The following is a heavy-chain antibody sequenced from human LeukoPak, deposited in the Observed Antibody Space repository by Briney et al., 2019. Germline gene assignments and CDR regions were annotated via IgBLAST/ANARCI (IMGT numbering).Heavy chain of an antibody. Sequence: SVKVSCKASGFTFTSSAVQWVRRARGQRLEWIGWIVVGSGNTNYAQKFQERVTITRDMSTSTAYMELSSLRSEDTAVYYCAADPNPDAFDIWGQGTMVTVSS. CDR1: GFTFTSSA. CDR2: IVVGSGNT. CDR3: AADPNPDAFDI. V-gene: IGHV1-58*01. J-gene: IGHJ3*02.